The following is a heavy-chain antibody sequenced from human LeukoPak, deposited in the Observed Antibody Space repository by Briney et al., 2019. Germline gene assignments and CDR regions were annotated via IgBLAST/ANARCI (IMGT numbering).Heavy chain of an antibody. V-gene: IGHV3-23*03. CDR2: IFADDGST. J-gene: IGHJ4*02. D-gene: IGHD5-12*01. Sequence: PGGSLRLSCAASGFTFSSYSMNWVRQAPGKGLDWVSVIFADDGSTKYADSVKGRFTISRDTSKNTLYLRMHNLRAEDTAVYNCAKDQRPDSGYDIDYWGQGTLVTVSS. CDR3: AKDQRPDSGYDIDY. CDR1: GFTFSSYS.